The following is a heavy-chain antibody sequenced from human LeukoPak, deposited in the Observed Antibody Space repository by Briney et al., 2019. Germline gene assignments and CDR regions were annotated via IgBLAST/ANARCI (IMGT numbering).Heavy chain of an antibody. D-gene: IGHD2-2*01. Sequence: SETLSLTCTVSGGSISSHYWSWIRQPPGKGLEWIGYIYYSGSTNYNPSLKSRVTISVDTSKNQFSLKLSSVTAADTAVYYCARAKLGCSSTSCYYAAFDIWGQGTMVTVSS. CDR3: ARAKLGCSSTSCYYAAFDI. V-gene: IGHV4-59*11. CDR1: GGSISSHY. J-gene: IGHJ3*02. CDR2: IYYSGST.